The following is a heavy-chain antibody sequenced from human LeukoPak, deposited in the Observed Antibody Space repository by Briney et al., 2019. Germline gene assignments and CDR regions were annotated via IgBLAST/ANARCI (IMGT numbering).Heavy chain of an antibody. D-gene: IGHD3-10*01. Sequence: GGSLRLSCAASGFTFSSYSMNWVRQAPGKGLEWVSSISSSSSYIYYADSVKGRFTISRDNAKNSLYLQMNTLRADDTAVYYCARYYYGSGSYRPYMDVWGKGTTATISS. CDR1: GFTFSSYS. J-gene: IGHJ6*03. CDR2: ISSSSSYI. V-gene: IGHV3-21*01. CDR3: ARYYYGSGSYRPYMDV.